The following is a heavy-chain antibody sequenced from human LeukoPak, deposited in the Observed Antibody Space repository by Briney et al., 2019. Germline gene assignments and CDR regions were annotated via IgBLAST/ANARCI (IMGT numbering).Heavy chain of an antibody. CDR3: VFFYPGLKIPY. Sequence: PGGALRLSCAASGFTFSTYWMHWVRQAPGKGLVWVSTINPEGSTPSYADSVRGRVTISRDNAKNTLYLQMDSPRAEDTAIYYCVFFYPGLKIPYWGQGALVTVSS. CDR1: GFTFSTYW. J-gene: IGHJ4*02. CDR2: INPEGSTP. D-gene: IGHD3-3*01. V-gene: IGHV3-74*01.